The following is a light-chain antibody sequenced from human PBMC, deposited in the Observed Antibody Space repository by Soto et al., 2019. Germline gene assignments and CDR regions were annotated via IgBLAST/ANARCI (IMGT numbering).Light chain of an antibody. V-gene: IGKV2-28*01. Sequence: DIVMTQSPLSLPVTPGEPASISCRSSQSLLHSNGYNYLDWYLQKPGQSPQLLIYLGSNRASGVPDRFSGSGSGTDFTLTTTSLQSEDFAVYYCQQYNNRPPFTFGPGTKVDIK. J-gene: IGKJ3*01. CDR1: QSLLHSNGYNY. CDR2: LGS. CDR3: QQYNNRPPFT.